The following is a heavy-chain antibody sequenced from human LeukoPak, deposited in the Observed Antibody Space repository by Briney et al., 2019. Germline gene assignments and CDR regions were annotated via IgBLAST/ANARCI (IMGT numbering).Heavy chain of an antibody. Sequence: PSETLSLTCTVSGGSISSGDYYWSWIRQPPGKGLEWIGYIYYSGSTYYNPSLKSRVTISVDTSKNQFSLKLSSVTAADTAVYYCAPIGYCSGGSCYSNWGQGTPVTVSS. V-gene: IGHV4-30-4*01. CDR1: GGSISSGDYY. D-gene: IGHD2-15*01. J-gene: IGHJ4*02. CDR3: APIGYCSGGSCYSN. CDR2: IYYSGST.